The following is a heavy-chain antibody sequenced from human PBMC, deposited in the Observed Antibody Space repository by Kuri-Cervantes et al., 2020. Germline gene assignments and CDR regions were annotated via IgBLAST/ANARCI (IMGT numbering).Heavy chain of an antibody. D-gene: IGHD6-19*01. CDR2: IYYSGST. CDR3: AGVQRGSGWYYFDY. J-gene: IGHJ4*02. V-gene: IGHV4-59*13. Sequence: GSLRLSCTVSGGSISSYYWSWIRQPPGKGLEWIGYIYYSGSTNYNPSLKSRVTISVDTSKNQFSLKLSSVTAADTDVYYCAGVQRGSGWYYFDYWGQGTLVTVSS. CDR1: GGSISSYY.